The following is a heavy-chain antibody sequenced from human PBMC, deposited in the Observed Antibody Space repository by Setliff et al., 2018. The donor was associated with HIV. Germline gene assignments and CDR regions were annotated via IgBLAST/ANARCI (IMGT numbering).Heavy chain of an antibody. D-gene: IGHD1-20*01. CDR3: VKTFHTPPARINNYDYYYGMDV. CDR2: IDTDGSRT. CDR1: GFDFSNYW. J-gene: IGHJ6*02. Sequence: GGSLRLSCAAAGFDFSNYWIHWVRQVAGKGLVWVSHIDTDGSRTAFADSVKGRFTISRDDTKNTGYLQMDSPTAEDTAIYYCVKTFHTPPARINNYDYYYGMDVWGQGTTVTVSS. V-gene: IGHV3-74*03.